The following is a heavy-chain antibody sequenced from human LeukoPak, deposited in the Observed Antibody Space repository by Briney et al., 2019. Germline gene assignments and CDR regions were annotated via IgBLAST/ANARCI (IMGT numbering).Heavy chain of an antibody. CDR1: GGSISSYY. V-gene: IGHV4-59*08. D-gene: IGHD3-22*01. J-gene: IGHJ4*02. CDR2: IYYSGST. Sequence: SETLSLTCTVSGGSISSYYWSWIRQPPGKGLEWIGYIYYSGSTNYNPSLKSRVTISVDASKNQFSLKLSSVTAADTAVYYCARSSEGFRPFDSSGYLDYWGQGTLVTVSS. CDR3: ARSSEGFRPFDSSGYLDY.